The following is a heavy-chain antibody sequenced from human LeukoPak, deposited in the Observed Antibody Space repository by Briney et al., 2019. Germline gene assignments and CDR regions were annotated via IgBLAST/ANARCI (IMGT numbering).Heavy chain of an antibody. CDR3: AKDSSPLYSSSSAYFDY. CDR1: GFTFSSYA. D-gene: IGHD6-6*01. V-gene: IGHV3-23*01. Sequence: GGSLRLSCAASGFTFSSYAMNWVRQAPGKGLEWVSAISGKGASTYYADSVKGRFTISRDNSKNTLYLHTNSLRAEDTAVYYCAKDSSPLYSSSSAYFDYWGQGTLVTVSS. CDR2: ISGKGAST. J-gene: IGHJ4*02.